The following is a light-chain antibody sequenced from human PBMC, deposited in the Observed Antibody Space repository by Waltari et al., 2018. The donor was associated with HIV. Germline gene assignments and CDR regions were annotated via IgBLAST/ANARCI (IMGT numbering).Light chain of an antibody. Sequence: QSALTQPRSVSGSPGQSVTISCTGTSSYAGCYNYVSWYQQHPGKAPKLMIYDVSKRPSGVPDRFSGSKSGNTASLTISGLQAEDEADYYCCSYAGSYTSWVFGGGTKLTVL. CDR3: CSYAGSYTSWV. V-gene: IGLV2-11*01. CDR2: DVS. CDR1: SSYAGCYNY. J-gene: IGLJ3*02.